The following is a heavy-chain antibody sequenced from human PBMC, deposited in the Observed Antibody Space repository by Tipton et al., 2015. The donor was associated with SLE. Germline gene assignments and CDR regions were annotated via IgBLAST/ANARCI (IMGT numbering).Heavy chain of an antibody. Sequence: QVQLVQSGTEVKKPGASVKVSCKASGYTFTGYYMHWVRQAPGQGLEWMGWINPNSGGTNYAQKFQGRVTMTRDTSISTAYMELSRLRSDDTAVYYCARTPRALIAGLYFDYWGQGTLVTVSS. J-gene: IGHJ4*02. D-gene: IGHD6-13*01. CDR3: ARTPRALIAGLYFDY. CDR1: GYTFTGYY. V-gene: IGHV1-2*02. CDR2: INPNSGGT.